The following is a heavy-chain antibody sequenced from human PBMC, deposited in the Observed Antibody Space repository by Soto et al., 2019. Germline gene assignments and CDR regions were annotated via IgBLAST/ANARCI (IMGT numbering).Heavy chain of an antibody. CDR2: IYHSGST. Sequence: PSETLSLTCAVSGGSISSSNWWSWVRQPPGKGLEWIGEIYHSGSTNYNPSLKSRVTISVDKSKNQFSLKLSSVTAADTAVYYCASLGITMVRGGHGAFDIWGQGTMVTVSS. CDR3: ASLGITMVRGGHGAFDI. V-gene: IGHV4-4*02. D-gene: IGHD3-10*01. J-gene: IGHJ3*02. CDR1: GGSISSSNW.